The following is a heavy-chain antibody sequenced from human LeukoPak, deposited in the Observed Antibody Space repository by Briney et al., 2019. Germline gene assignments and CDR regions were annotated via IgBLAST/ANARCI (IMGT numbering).Heavy chain of an antibody. CDR1: GGTFSSYA. V-gene: IGHV1-69*04. D-gene: IGHD2-21*02. CDR2: IIPILGIA. J-gene: IGHJ4*02. Sequence: ASVKVSCKASGGTFSSYAISWVRQAPGQGLEWMGRIIPILGIANYAQKFQGRVTITADKSTSTAYMELSSLRSEDTAVYYCARVLEAYCGGDCYSTDYWGQGTLVTVSS. CDR3: ARVLEAYCGGDCYSTDY.